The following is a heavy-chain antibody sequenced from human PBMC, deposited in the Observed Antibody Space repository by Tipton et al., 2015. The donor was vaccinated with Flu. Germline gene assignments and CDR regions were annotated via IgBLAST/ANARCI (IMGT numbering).Heavy chain of an antibody. CDR2: IFTTGST. J-gene: IGHJ5*02. V-gene: IGHV4-61*02. Sequence: GLVKPSQTLSLTCSVSGASLSSGYSYWSWVRQPAGKGLEWIGRIFTTGSTNYNPSLKSRVTISIDTAKNQFSLNMRSVTAADMAVYYCARRDYSNYVSDPKSWFDPWGQGTLVAVSS. D-gene: IGHD4-11*01. CDR3: ARRDYSNYVSDPKSWFDP. CDR1: GASLSSGYSY.